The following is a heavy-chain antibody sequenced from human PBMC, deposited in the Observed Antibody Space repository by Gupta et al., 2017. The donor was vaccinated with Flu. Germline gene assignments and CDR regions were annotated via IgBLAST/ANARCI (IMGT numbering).Heavy chain of an antibody. CDR2: FYPGDSDN. D-gene: IGHD5-18*01. CDR1: GYTFTTYW. V-gene: IGHV5-51*03. Sequence: EVQLVQSGAEVKKPGESLKISCKVSGYTFTTYWIGWVRQMPGKGLEWMVIFYPGDSDNRYSPSVQGQVTISADKYLNTAYLQWHSLKTSDTAIYFCARSRGYGYGFFDYWGQGTPVTVSS. J-gene: IGHJ4*02. CDR3: ARSRGYGYGFFDY.